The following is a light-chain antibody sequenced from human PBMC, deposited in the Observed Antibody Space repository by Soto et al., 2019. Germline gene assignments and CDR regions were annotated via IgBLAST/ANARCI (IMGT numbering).Light chain of an antibody. CDR3: QQRSHWPT. J-gene: IGKJ1*01. CDR2: DAS. CDR1: QSVRSH. Sequence: EIVMTQSPATLSVSPGDRATLSCRASQSVRSHLAWYQQKPGQSPGLLIYDASNRATGIPARLSGSGSGTDFTLTISSLEPEDFAFYFCQQRSHWPTFGQGTKVDIK. V-gene: IGKV3-11*01.